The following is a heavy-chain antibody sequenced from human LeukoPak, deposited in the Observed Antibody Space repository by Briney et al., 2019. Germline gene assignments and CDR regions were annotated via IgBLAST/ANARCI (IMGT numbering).Heavy chain of an antibody. CDR1: GFTFSSYW. CDR2: IKQDGSEK. Sequence: PGGSLRLSCAASGFTFSSYWMSWVRQAPGKGLEWVANIKQDGSEKYYVDSVKGRFTISRDNAKNSLYLQMNSLRAEDTAVYYCARDSSSLVRSLGTVTTDWGQGTLVTVSS. D-gene: IGHD4-17*01. J-gene: IGHJ4*02. CDR3: ARDSSSLVRSLGTVTTD. V-gene: IGHV3-7*01.